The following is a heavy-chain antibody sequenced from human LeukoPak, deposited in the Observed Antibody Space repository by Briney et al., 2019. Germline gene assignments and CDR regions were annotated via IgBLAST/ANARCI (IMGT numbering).Heavy chain of an antibody. CDR1: GFTFSHYG. J-gene: IGHJ4*02. CDR3: VRDAQRGFDYSNSLQY. D-gene: IGHD4-11*01. V-gene: IGHV3-33*01. CDR2: IWSDGTNK. Sequence: PGGSLKLSCAAAGFTFSHYGMHWVRQAPGKGLEWVAVIWSDGTNKYYAASVKGRFSISRDDSGKTVYLQMNSLRPEDTGIYYCVRDAQRGFDYSNSLQYWGQGTPVTVST.